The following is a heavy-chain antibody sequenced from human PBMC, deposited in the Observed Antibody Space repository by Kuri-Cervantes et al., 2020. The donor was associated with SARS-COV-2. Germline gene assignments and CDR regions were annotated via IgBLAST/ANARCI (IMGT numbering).Heavy chain of an antibody. J-gene: IGHJ5*02. CDR3: ARGDYCSSTSCSKRGDWFDP. D-gene: IGHD2-2*01. V-gene: IGHV4-61*02. CDR2: MYTTGIT. CDR1: GDSISRGSYY. Sequence: SETLSLTCTVSGDSISRGSYYWSWIRQPAGKGLEWIGRMYTTGITNYNPSLKSRVAISLDTSKNQFSLKLSSVTAADTAVYYCARGDYCSSTSCSKRGDWFDPWGQGTLVTSPQ.